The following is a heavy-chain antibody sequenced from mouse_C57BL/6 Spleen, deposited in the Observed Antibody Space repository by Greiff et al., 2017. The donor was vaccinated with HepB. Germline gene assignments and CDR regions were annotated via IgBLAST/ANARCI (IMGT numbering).Heavy chain of an antibody. CDR1: GYAFSSSW. V-gene: IGHV1-82*01. D-gene: IGHD1-1*01. CDR3: ARSPLFITTVVAHFDY. CDR2: IYPGDGDT. J-gene: IGHJ2*01. Sequence: QVQLQQSGPELVKPGASVKISCKASGYAFSSSWMNWVKQRPGKGLEWIGRIYPGDGDTNYNGKFKGKATLTADKSSSTAYMQLSSLTSEDSAVYFCARSPLFITTVVAHFDYWGQGTTLTVSS.